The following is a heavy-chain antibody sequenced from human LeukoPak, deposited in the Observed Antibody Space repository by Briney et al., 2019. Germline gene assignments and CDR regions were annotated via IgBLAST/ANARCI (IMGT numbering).Heavy chain of an antibody. Sequence: SETLSLTCTVSGGSISTYYWNWIRQPPGKGLEWIGYIYYSGSTNYNPSLKSRVTISVDTSKNQFSLKLSSVTAADTAVYYCARVAGTLWGVDAFDIWGQGTMVTVSS. CDR1: GGSISTYY. V-gene: IGHV4-59*08. CDR3: ARVAGTLWGVDAFDI. D-gene: IGHD1/OR15-1a*01. CDR2: IYYSGST. J-gene: IGHJ3*02.